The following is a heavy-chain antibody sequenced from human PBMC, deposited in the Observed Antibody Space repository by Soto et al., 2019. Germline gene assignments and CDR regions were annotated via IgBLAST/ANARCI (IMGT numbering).Heavy chain of an antibody. CDR1: GFTFSDYY. D-gene: IGHD3-10*01. CDR3: ARGRSWFDP. Sequence: QVQLVESGGGLVKPGGSLRLSCAASGFTFSDYYMNWIRQAPGKGLECISYISSGSSYTYYADSVKGRFTISRDNTKNSVYLQLNSLRAEDTAVYYCARGRSWFDPWGQGTLVTVSS. V-gene: IGHV3-11*05. CDR2: ISSGSSYT. J-gene: IGHJ5*02.